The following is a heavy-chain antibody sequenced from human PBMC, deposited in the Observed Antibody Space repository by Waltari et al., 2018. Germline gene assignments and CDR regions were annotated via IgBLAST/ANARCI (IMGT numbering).Heavy chain of an antibody. J-gene: IGHJ4*02. CDR2: INHSGST. CDR3: AGRRGGASGY. Sequence: QVQLQQWGAGLLKPSETLSLTCAVYGGSFSGYYWSWIRQPPGKGLEWIGEINHSGSTNDNPSLKSRVTISVDTSKNQFSLKLSSVTAADTAVYYCAGRRGGASGYWGQGTLVTVSS. CDR1: GGSFSGYY. V-gene: IGHV4-34*01. D-gene: IGHD3-16*01.